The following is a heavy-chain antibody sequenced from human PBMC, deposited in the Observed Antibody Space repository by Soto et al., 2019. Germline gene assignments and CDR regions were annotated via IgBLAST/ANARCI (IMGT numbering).Heavy chain of an antibody. CDR2: ISSSSSYI. CDR1: GFTFSSYS. D-gene: IGHD2-15*01. CDR3: ASYSGVVAATRAFHYYYGMDV. V-gene: IGHV3-21*01. Sequence: GGSLRLSCAASGFTFSSYSMNWVRQAPGKGLEWVSSISSSSSYIYYADSVKGRFTISRDNAKNSLYLQMNSLRAEDTAVYYCASYSGVVAATRAFHYYYGMDVWGQGTTVTVSS. J-gene: IGHJ6*02.